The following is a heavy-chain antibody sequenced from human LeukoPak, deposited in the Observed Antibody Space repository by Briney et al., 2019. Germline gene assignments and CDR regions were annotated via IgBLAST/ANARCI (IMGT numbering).Heavy chain of an antibody. CDR1: GGSISSGGYY. Sequence: SGTLSLTCTVSGGSISSGGYYWSWIRQHPGKGLEWIGYIYYSGSTYYNPSLKSRVTISVDTSKNQFSLKLSSVTAADTAVYYCARVTWSEITMIVGEAFDIWGQGTMVTVSS. CDR2: IYYSGST. V-gene: IGHV4-31*03. D-gene: IGHD3-22*01. J-gene: IGHJ3*02. CDR3: ARVTWSEITMIVGEAFDI.